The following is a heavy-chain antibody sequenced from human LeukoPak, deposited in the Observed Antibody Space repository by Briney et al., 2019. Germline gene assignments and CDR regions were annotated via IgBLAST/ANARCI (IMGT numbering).Heavy chain of an antibody. Sequence: QSGGSLRLSCGASGFTFTSHWMSWVRQAPGKGLEWVANIKQDGNEKYYVESVKGRFIISRDNAKNSLYLQMNSLRAEDTAVYYCARGFYDGVNWFDPWGQGTLVTVSS. J-gene: IGHJ5*02. CDR1: GFTFTSHW. CDR3: ARGFYDGVNWFDP. D-gene: IGHD5/OR15-5a*01. CDR2: IKQDGNEK. V-gene: IGHV3-7*01.